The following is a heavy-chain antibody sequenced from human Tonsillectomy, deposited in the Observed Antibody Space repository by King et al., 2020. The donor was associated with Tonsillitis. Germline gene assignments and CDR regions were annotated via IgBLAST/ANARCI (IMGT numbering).Heavy chain of an antibody. Sequence: VQLVETGGGLIQPGGSLRLSCAASGFTVSSHYMSWVRQAPGKGLEWVSVIYSGGSAYYADSVKGRFTISRDNSRNTLYLQMNSLRAGDTAVYYCARDHYYDSSGLAYWGQGTLVTVSS. D-gene: IGHD3-22*01. CDR2: IYSGGSA. V-gene: IGHV3-53*02. J-gene: IGHJ4*02. CDR3: ARDHYYDSSGLAY. CDR1: GFTVSSHY.